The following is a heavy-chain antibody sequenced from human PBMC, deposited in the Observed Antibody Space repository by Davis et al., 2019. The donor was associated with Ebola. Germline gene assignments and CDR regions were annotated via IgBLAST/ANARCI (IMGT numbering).Heavy chain of an antibody. CDR2: ISAYNGNT. J-gene: IGHJ6*04. Sequence: ASVKVSCKASGYTFTSYGISWVRQAPGQGLEWMGWISAYNGNTNYAQKLQGRVTMTTDTSTSTAYMELRSLRSDDTAVYYCARDGDSSGWYNDYGMDVWGKGTTVTVSS. CDR1: GYTFTSYG. V-gene: IGHV1-18*01. D-gene: IGHD6-19*01. CDR3: ARDGDSSGWYNDYGMDV.